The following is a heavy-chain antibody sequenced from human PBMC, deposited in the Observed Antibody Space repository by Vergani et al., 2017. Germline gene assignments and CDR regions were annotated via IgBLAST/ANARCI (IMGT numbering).Heavy chain of an antibody. CDR2: IDHTGRP. D-gene: IGHD4-11*01. V-gene: IGHV4-34*01. J-gene: IGHJ6*03. CDR1: GGSFTSYH. CDR3: ARVNTETNGHLYYYYYMDV. Sequence: QVQLQQWGGGLLKPSETLSLTCVVNGGSFTSYHWTWIRQSPGEGLEWVGDIDHTGRPDYNLSLKSRITMSVVKSRNQFSLTLNSVTATDTAIYFCARVNTETNGHLYYYYYMDVWGQGTAVTVS.